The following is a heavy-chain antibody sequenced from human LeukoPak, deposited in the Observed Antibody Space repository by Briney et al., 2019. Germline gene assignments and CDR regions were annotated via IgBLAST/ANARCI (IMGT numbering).Heavy chain of an antibody. J-gene: IGHJ6*02. CDR3: AKGAVYYDFWSGSFYGMDV. D-gene: IGHD3-3*01. CDR2: ISYDGSNK. Sequence: GRSLRLSCAASGFTFSNYGMHWVRQAPGKGLEWVAVISYDGSNKYYADSVKGRFTISRDNSKNTLYLQMNSLRAEDTAVYYCAKGAVYYDFWSGSFYGMDVWGQGTTVTVSS. V-gene: IGHV3-30*18. CDR1: GFTFSNYG.